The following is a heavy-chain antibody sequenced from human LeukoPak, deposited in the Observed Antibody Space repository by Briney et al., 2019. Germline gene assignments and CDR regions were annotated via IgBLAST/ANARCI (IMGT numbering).Heavy chain of an antibody. Sequence: GTSGKVSCKASGYTFTSYGISWVRQAAGQGLEWMGWISAYNGNINYAQKFQGRVTMTTDTSTSTAYMELRSLRSDDTAVYYCARESRGYRYGYFYYYDMDVWGQGTTVTVSS. J-gene: IGHJ6*02. CDR3: ARESRGYRYGYFYYYDMDV. CDR2: ISAYNGNI. CDR1: GYTFTSYG. V-gene: IGHV1-18*01. D-gene: IGHD5-18*01.